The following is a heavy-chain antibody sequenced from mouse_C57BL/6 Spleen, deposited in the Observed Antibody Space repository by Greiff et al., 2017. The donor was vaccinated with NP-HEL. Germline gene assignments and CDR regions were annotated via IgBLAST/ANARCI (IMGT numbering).Heavy chain of an antibody. V-gene: IGHV1-69*01. CDR2: IDPSDSYT. CDR3: ARWVTTTGYFDV. D-gene: IGHD2-3*01. CDR1: GYTFTSYW. J-gene: IGHJ1*03. Sequence: VQLQQPGAELVMPGASVKLSCKASGYTFTSYWMHWVKQRPGQGLEWIGEIDPSDSYTNYNQKFKGKSTLTVDKSSSTAYMQLSSLTSEDSAVYYCARWVTTTGYFDVWGTGTTVTVSS.